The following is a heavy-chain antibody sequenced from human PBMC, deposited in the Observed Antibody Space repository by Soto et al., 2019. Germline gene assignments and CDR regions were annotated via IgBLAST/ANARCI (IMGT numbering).Heavy chain of an antibody. Sequence: QTQTITMTCTFSRFSLSTSGMWVRWIRQPPGKALEWLALVEWDEDKYYSTSLKTRRTISKDTSKTQVVLTMTNMDPVDTATYYCARTVIDYYDFWSGYYTSYYFYGIVVCGEG. D-gene: IGHD3-3*01. CDR2: VEWDEDK. V-gene: IGHV2-70*01. CDR3: ARTVIDYYDFWSGYYTSYYFYGIVV. J-gene: IGHJ6*02. CDR1: RFSLSTSGMW.